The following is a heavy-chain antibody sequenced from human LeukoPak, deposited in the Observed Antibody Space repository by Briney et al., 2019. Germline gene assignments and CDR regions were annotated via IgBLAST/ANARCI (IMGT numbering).Heavy chain of an antibody. CDR1: GFTFSSYS. D-gene: IGHD1-26*01. CDR3: ARESGRYADAFDI. V-gene: IGHV3-48*04. J-gene: IGHJ3*02. CDR2: ISSSSSTI. Sequence: GGSLRLSCAASGFTFSSYSMNWVRQAPGKGLEWVSYISSSSSTIYYADSVKGRFTISRDNAKNSLYLQMNSLRAEDTAVYYCARESGRYADAFDIWGQGTMVTVSS.